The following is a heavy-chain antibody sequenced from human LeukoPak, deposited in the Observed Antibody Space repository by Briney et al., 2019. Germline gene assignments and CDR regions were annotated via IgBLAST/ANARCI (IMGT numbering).Heavy chain of an antibody. D-gene: IGHD1-26*01. CDR1: GGSFSGYY. V-gene: IGHV4-34*01. CDR2: INHSGST. Sequence: PSETLSLTCAVYGGSFSGYYWSWIRQPPGKGLEWIGEINHSGSTNYNPSLKSRVPISVDTSKTQSSLKLSSVPAADTAVYYCARYDLPEGGSYDYWGQGTLVTVSS. CDR3: ARYDLPEGGSYDY. J-gene: IGHJ4*02.